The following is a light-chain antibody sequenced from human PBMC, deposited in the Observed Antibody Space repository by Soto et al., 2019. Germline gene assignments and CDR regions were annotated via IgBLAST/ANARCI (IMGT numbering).Light chain of an antibody. J-gene: IGLJ2*01. CDR3: CSCTTSGTFYVI. CDR2: EVN. Sequence: QSALTQPASVSGSPGQSITISCTGISSDVGSYNLVSWFQHHPGKAPKIMIYEVNKRPSGVSNRFSGSKSGNTASLTISGLQAEDEADYYCCSCTTSGTFYVIFGGGTKVTVL. CDR1: SSDVGSYNL. V-gene: IGLV2-23*02.